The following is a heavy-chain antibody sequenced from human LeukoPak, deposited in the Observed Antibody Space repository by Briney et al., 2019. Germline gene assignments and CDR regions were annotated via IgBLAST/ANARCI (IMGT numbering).Heavy chain of an antibody. CDR1: GFTFSSYW. CDR2: INSDGSST. Sequence: GGSLRLSCAASGFTFSSYWMHWVRQAPGKGPVWVSRINSDGSSTSYADSVKGRFTISRDNAKNTLYLQMNSLRAEDTAVYYCARRYCSSTSCPFQHWGQGTLVTVSS. J-gene: IGHJ1*01. CDR3: ARRYCSSTSCPFQH. D-gene: IGHD2-2*01. V-gene: IGHV3-74*01.